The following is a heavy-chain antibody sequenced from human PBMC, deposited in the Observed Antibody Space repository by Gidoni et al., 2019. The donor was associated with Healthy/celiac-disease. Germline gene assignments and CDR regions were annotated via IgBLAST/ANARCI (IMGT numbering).Heavy chain of an antibody. Sequence: ESGPGLVKPSETLSLTCTVSGGSISSYYWSWIRQPPGKGLEWIGYIYYSGSTNYNPSLKSRVTISVDTSKNQFSLKLSSVTAADTAVYYCARTVTHWFDPWGQGTLVTVSS. V-gene: IGHV4-59*01. D-gene: IGHD4-17*01. CDR2: IYYSGST. CDR3: ARTVTHWFDP. CDR1: GGSISSYY. J-gene: IGHJ5*02.